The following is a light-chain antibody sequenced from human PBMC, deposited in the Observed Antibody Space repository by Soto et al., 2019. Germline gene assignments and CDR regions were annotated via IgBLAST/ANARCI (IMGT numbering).Light chain of an antibody. J-gene: IGLJ2*01. Sequence: QSALTQPASMSGSPGQSITISCTGTSSDVGGYNYVSWYQQHPGRAPKLMIYEVSNRPSGVSIRFSGSKSGNTASLTISGLQAEAEALYYCSSYTSNNHVVFGGGTKVTVL. CDR2: EVS. V-gene: IGLV2-14*01. CDR3: SSYTSNNHVV. CDR1: SSDVGGYNY.